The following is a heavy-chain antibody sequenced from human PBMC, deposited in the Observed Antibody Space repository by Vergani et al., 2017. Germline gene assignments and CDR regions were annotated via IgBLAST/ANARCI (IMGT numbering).Heavy chain of an antibody. V-gene: IGHV4-39*07. CDR3: ARGFAAARPSYYYYYYMDV. CDR2: IYYSGST. Sequence: QLQLQESGPGLVKPSETLSLTCTVSGDSISSSSYYWGWIRQPPGKGLEWIGSIYYSGSTYYNPSLKSRVTMSVDTSKNQFSLKLSSVTAADTAVYYCARGFAAARPSYYYYYYMDVWGKGTTVTVSS. D-gene: IGHD6-6*01. CDR1: GDSISSSSYY. J-gene: IGHJ6*03.